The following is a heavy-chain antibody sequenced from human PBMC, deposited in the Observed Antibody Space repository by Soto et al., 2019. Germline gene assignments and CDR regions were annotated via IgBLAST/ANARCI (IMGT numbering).Heavy chain of an antibody. D-gene: IGHD2-15*01. Sequence: PGGSLRLSCAASGFTFSSYSMNWVRQAPGKGLEWVSYISSSSSTIYYADSVKGRFTISRDNAKNSLYLQMNSLRDEDTAVYYCARDGRGARYCSGGSCSDDAFDIWGQGTMATVSS. CDR3: ARDGRGARYCSGGSCSDDAFDI. CDR2: ISSSSSTI. CDR1: GFTFSSYS. V-gene: IGHV3-48*02. J-gene: IGHJ3*02.